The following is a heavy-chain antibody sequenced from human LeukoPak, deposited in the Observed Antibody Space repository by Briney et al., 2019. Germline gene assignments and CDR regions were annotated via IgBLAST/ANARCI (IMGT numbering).Heavy chain of an antibody. Sequence: SETLSFTCTVSGGSISSGGYYWSWIRQPPGKGLEWIGYIYHSGSTYYNPSLKSRVTISVDRSKNQFSLKLSSVTAADTAVYYCARDRIPHAFDIWGQGTMVTVSS. CDR2: IYHSGST. V-gene: IGHV4-30-2*01. CDR3: ARDRIPHAFDI. D-gene: IGHD5-18*01. CDR1: GGSISSGGYY. J-gene: IGHJ3*02.